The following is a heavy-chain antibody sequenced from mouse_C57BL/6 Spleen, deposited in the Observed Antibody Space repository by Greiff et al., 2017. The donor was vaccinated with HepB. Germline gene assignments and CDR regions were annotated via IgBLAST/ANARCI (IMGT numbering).Heavy chain of an antibody. D-gene: IGHD2-4*01. CDR1: GFNIKDDY. CDR3: TTRDYDDY. CDR2: IDPENGDT. V-gene: IGHV14-4*01. J-gene: IGHJ2*01. Sequence: EVKLQESGAELVRPGASVTLSCTASGFNIKDDYMHWVKQRPEQGLEWIGWIDPENGDTEYASKFQGKATITADTSSNTAYLQLSSLTSEDTAVYYCTTRDYDDYWGQGTTLTVSS.